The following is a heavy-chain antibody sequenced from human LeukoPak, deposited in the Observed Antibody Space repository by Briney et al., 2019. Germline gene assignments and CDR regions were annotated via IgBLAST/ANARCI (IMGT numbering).Heavy chain of an antibody. V-gene: IGHV3-30*18. Sequence: GGSLRLSCAASGFSFSSYDIHWVRQAPGKGLEWVAFISYDGSNKHYVDSVKGRFTISRDNSKNTLYLQMNSLRAEDTAVYYCAKSKTDADYDSSGYEYYFDYWGQGTLVTVSS. J-gene: IGHJ4*02. CDR3: AKSKTDADYDSSGYEYYFDY. CDR1: GFSFSSYD. CDR2: ISYDGSNK. D-gene: IGHD3-22*01.